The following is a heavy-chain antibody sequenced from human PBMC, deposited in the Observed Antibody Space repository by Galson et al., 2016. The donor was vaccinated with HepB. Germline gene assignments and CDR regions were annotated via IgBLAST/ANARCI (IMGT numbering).Heavy chain of an antibody. CDR2: IKQDESEK. CDR1: GFTFTTYW. V-gene: IGHV3-7*01. D-gene: IGHD4-11*01. CDR3: ATFIEEHSSFES. Sequence: SLRLSCAASGFTFTTYWMSWVRQAPGKGLKWVANIKQDESEKFYVDSVKGRFTVSRDNAKNSLFLQMRSLRAEDTAVYFCATFIEEHSSFESWGQGTQVTVSS. J-gene: IGHJ4*02.